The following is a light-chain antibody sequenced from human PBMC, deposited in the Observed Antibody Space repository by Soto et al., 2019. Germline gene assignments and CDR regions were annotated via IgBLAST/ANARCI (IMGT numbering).Light chain of an antibody. CDR2: DAT. V-gene: IGLV2-14*01. Sequence: QSALTQPASVSGSPGQSITISCTGTSSDVGAYNSVSWYQQHPGKAPKVMIYDATDRPSGVSYRFSGSKSGNTASLTISGLQADDEADYYCSSYTTSNTVVFGGGTSSPS. CDR1: SSDVGAYNS. CDR3: SSYTTSNTVV. J-gene: IGLJ2*01.